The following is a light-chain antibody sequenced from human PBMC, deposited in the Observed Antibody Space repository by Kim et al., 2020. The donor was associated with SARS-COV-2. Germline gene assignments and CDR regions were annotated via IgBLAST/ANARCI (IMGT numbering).Light chain of an antibody. CDR2: DAS. Sequence: DIQMTQSPSVMSASVGDRVSITCRASQDISNYVAWFQQKPGKVPKRLMYDASTLESGVPSRFSGSGSGTQFTLTISGLQPEDFATYFCLQHNIYPPTFSQGTRLEIK. CDR1: QDISNY. V-gene: IGKV1-17*03. J-gene: IGKJ5*01. CDR3: LQHNIYPPT.